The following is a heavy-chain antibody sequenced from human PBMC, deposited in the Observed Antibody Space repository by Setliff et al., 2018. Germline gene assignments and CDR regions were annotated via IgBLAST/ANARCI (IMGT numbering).Heavy chain of an antibody. D-gene: IGHD5-12*01. Sequence: WVRQAPGKGLEWIGRIYYRGDTYYNASLKGRLTISVDTAQNQFSLRLSSVTAADTAVYYCARGGTFRYFDYWGQGTPVTVSS. CDR2: IYYRGDT. J-gene: IGHJ4*02. CDR3: ARGGTFRYFDY. V-gene: IGHV4-39*07.